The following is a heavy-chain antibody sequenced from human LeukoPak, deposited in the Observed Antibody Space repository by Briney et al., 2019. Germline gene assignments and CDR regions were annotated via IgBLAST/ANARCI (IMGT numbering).Heavy chain of an antibody. V-gene: IGHV1-69*13. J-gene: IGHJ4*02. Sequence: SVKVSCKASGGTFSSYAISWVRQAPGQGLEWMGGIIPIFGTANYAQKFQGRVTITADESTSTAYMELSSLRSEDTAVYYCARDHHNWNYALDDWGQGTLVTVSS. CDR2: IIPIFGTA. CDR3: ARDHHNWNYALDD. D-gene: IGHD1-7*01. CDR1: GGTFSSYA.